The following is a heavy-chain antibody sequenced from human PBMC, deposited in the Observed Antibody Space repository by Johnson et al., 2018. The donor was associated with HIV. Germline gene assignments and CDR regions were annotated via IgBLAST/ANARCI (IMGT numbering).Heavy chain of an antibody. V-gene: IGHV3-11*04. J-gene: IGHJ3*02. CDR2: ISSSGSTI. Sequence: QVQLVESGGGVVQPGRSLRLSCAASGFTFSDYYMSWIRQAPGKGLEWVSYISSSGSTIYYADSVKGRFTISRDNSKNTLYLQMNSLRAEDTAVYYCAKTAAADAFDIWGQGTMVTVSS. CDR3: AKTAAADAFDI. CDR1: GFTFSDYY. D-gene: IGHD2-2*01.